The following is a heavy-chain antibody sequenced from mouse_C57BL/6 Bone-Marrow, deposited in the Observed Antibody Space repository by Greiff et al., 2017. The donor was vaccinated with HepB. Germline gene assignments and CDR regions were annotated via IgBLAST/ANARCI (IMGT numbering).Heavy chain of an antibody. CDR1: GYTFTSYW. V-gene: IGHV1-64*01. J-gene: IGHJ4*01. D-gene: IGHD2-3*01. Sequence: QVQLQQPGAELVKPGASVKLSCKASGYTFTSYWMHWVKQRPGQGLEWIGMIHPNSGSTNYNEKFKSKATLTVDKSSSTAYMQLSSLTSEDSAVYYCARSDGTHYYAMDYWGQGTSVTVSS. CDR3: ARSDGTHYYAMDY. CDR2: IHPNSGST.